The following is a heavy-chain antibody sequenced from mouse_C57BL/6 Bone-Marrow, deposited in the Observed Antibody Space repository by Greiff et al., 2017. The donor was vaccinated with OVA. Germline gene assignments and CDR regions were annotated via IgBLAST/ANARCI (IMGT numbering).Heavy chain of an antibody. CDR1: GFSLTSYG. CDR3: ARENYYGSSYVPFDY. J-gene: IGHJ2*01. CDR2: IWSDGST. V-gene: IGHV2-6*03. Sequence: QVQLKESGPGLVAPSQSLSITCTVSGFSLTSYGVHWVRQPPGKGLEWLVVIWSDGSTTYNSALKSRLSISKDNSKSQVFLKMNSLQTDDTAMYYCARENYYGSSYVPFDYWGQGTTLTVSS. D-gene: IGHD1-1*01.